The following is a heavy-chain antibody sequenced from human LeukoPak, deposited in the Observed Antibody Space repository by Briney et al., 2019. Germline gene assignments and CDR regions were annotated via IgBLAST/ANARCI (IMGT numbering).Heavy chain of an antibody. CDR1: GFTFSTYS. CDR2: ISSSSTNI. D-gene: IGHD1-14*01. CDR3: ASGPNPDAFDI. J-gene: IGHJ3*02. Sequence: GGSLRLSCAASGFTFSTYSMNWVRQAPGKGLEWVSSISSSSTNIYYADSVKGRFTISRDNAKNSLYLQMNSLRAEDTAVYYCASGPNPDAFDIWGQGTMVTVSS. V-gene: IGHV3-21*01.